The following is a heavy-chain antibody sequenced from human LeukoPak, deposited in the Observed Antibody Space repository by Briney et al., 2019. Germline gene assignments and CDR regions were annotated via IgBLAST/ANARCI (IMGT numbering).Heavy chain of an antibody. CDR3: TTDSRIQLWLETDAFDI. D-gene: IGHD5-18*01. CDR1: GFTFSNAW. Sequence: PGGSLRLSCAASGFTFSNAWMSWVRQAPGKGLEWVGRIKSKTDGGTTDYAAPVKGRFTISRDDSKNTLYLQMNSLKTEDTAVYYCTTDSRIQLWLETDAFDIWGQGTMVTVSS. J-gene: IGHJ3*02. V-gene: IGHV3-15*01. CDR2: IKSKTDGGTT.